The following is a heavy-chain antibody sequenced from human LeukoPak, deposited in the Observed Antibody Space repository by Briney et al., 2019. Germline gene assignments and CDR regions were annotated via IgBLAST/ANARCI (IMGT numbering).Heavy chain of an antibody. D-gene: IGHD6-13*01. CDR2: IIPIFGTA. V-gene: IGHV1-69*05. J-gene: IGHJ6*03. Sequence: SVKVSCKASGGTFSSYAISWVRQAPGQGLEWMGGIIPIFGTANYAQKFQGRVTMTRDTSMSTVYMELSGLRSEDTAVYYCARAASWSPIGDSYYYMDVWGKGTTVAISS. CDR3: ARAASWSPIGDSYYYMDV. CDR1: GGTFSSYA.